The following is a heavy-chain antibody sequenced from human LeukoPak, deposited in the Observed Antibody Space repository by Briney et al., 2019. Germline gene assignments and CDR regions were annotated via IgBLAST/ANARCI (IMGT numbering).Heavy chain of an antibody. V-gene: IGHV1-8*01. CDR1: GYTFTSYD. Sequence: ASVKVSCKASGYTFTSYDINWVRQATGQGLEWMGWMNPNSGNTGYAQKFQSRVTMTRNTSISTAYMELSSLRSEDTAVYYCARVLHKNSSSWYSLGRYYYYYYYMDVWGKGTTVTVSS. CDR2: MNPNSGNT. CDR3: ARVLHKNSSSWYSLGRYYYYYYYMDV. D-gene: IGHD6-13*01. J-gene: IGHJ6*03.